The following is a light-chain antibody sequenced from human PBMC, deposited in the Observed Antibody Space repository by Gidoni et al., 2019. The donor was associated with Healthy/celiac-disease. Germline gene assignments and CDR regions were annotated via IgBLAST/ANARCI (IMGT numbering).Light chain of an antibody. CDR3: QQLNSYGT. J-gene: IGKJ4*01. V-gene: IGKV1-9*01. CDR1: QGISSY. CDR2: AAS. Sequence: DIQLTQSPSFLSASVGDRVTITCRASQGISSYLAWYQQKPGKAPKLLIYAASTLQSGVPSRFSGSVSGTEFTLTISSLQPEDFATYYCQQLNSYGTFGGGTKVEIK.